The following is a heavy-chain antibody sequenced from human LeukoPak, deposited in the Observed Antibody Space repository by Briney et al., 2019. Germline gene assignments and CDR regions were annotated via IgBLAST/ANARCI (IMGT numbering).Heavy chain of an antibody. D-gene: IGHD5-12*01. V-gene: IGHV3-74*01. CDR1: GFTFSSYW. J-gene: IGHJ4*02. CDR2: INSGGSST. Sequence: GGSLRLSCAASGFTFSSYWMHWVRQAPGKGLVWVSRINSGGSSTSYADSVKGRFTISRDNAKNTLYLQMNSLRAEDTAIYYCAREMVATSRFSDYWGQGTLVTVSS. CDR3: AREMVATSRFSDY.